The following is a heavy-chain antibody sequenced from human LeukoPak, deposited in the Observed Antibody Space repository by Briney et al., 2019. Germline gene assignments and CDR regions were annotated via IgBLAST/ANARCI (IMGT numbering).Heavy chain of an antibody. CDR2: INPSGGST. J-gene: IGHJ4*02. V-gene: IGHV1-46*01. D-gene: IGHD5-12*01. CDR1: GYTFTSYY. CDR3: ARDESRDGYNWYFDY. Sequence: GASVKVSCKASGYTFTSYYMHWVRQAPGQGLEWMGIINPSGGSTSYAQKFQGRVTMTRDTSTSTVYMELSSLRSEDTAAYYCARDESRDGYNWYFDYWGQGTLVTVSS.